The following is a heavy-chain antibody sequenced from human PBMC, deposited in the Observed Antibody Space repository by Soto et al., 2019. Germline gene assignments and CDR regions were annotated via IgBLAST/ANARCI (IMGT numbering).Heavy chain of an antibody. CDR2: INHGGST. Sequence: PSETLSLTCAVYSGSFSGYYWNWIRQPPGKGLEWIGEINHGGSTNYNPSLKSRVTISIDTSKNQFSLNLRSVTAADTAVYYCARSGQLDWWGQGTLVTVSS. J-gene: IGHJ4*02. CDR1: SGSFSGYY. D-gene: IGHD2-15*01. CDR3: ARSGQLDW. V-gene: IGHV4-34*01.